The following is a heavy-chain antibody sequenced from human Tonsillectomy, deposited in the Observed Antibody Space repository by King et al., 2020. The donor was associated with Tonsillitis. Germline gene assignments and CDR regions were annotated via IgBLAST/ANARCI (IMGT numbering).Heavy chain of an antibody. CDR1: GFTFSSYA. Sequence: VQLVQSGGGLVQPGGSLRLSCAASGFTFSSYAMNWVRQAPGKGLEWVSAISGSGGITYYADSVKGRFTISRDNSKNTLYLQMNSLSADDTAVYYCAKDYYDSSGYHFNYWGQGTLVTVSS. CDR3: AKDYYDSSGYHFNY. CDR2: ISGSGGIT. V-gene: IGHV3-23*04. J-gene: IGHJ4*02. D-gene: IGHD3-22*01.